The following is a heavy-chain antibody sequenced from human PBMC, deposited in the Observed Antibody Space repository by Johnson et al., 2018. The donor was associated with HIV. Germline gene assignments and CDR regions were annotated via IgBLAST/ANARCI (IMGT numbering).Heavy chain of an antibody. V-gene: IGHV3-23*04. Sequence: MQLVESGGGVVQPGRSLRLSCAASGFTFSSYAMHWVRQGPGKGLEWVSAIGASGGRTFYADSVKGRFTISRDNSKNTLDLQMNSLRAEDTAVYYCAKPRYYDNAFEMWGQGTMVTVSS. CDR1: GFTFSSYA. CDR2: IGASGGRT. D-gene: IGHD3-16*01. J-gene: IGHJ3*02. CDR3: AKPRYYDNAFEM.